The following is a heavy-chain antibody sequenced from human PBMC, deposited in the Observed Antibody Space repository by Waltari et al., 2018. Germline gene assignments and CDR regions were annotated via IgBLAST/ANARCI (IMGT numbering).Heavy chain of an antibody. CDR3: ARPSSCSGGSCYSWAFDI. J-gene: IGHJ3*02. CDR1: GYSFTSYW. Sequence: EVQLVQSGAEVKKPGESLKISCKGSGYSFTSYWIGWVRQMPGQGLEWMGIIYPGDSDTRYSPSFQGQVSISADKSISTAYLQWSSLKASDTAMYYCARPSSCSGGSCYSWAFDIWGQGTMVTVSS. V-gene: IGHV5-51*01. CDR2: IYPGDSDT. D-gene: IGHD2-15*01.